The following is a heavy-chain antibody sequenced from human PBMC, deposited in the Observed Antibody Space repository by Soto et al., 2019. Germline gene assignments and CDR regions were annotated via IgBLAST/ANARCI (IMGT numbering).Heavy chain of an antibody. CDR2: ISFDGSNE. CDR1: GFTFSSYA. V-gene: IGHV3-30-3*01. J-gene: IGHJ2*01. CDR3: ARPLAFCSGGSCSQYCYLYL. Sequence: GGSLRLSCAASGFTFSSYAMHWVRQAPGKGLEWVALISFDGSNEDFADFVKGRFTISRDHSKNTLYLQMNSLRAEDTAMYYCARPLAFCSGGSCSQYCYLYLCGRGTLVTVSS. D-gene: IGHD2-15*01.